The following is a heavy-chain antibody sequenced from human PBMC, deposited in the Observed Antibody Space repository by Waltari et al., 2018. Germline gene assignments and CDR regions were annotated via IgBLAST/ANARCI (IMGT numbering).Heavy chain of an antibody. J-gene: IGHJ3*02. D-gene: IGHD6-19*01. CDR2: VSHSGST. CDR1: GGPLRRGYY. CDR3: ASDLGGTAVATDAFDI. Sequence: QVQLQQSRPGQVKPSETRSLTCAVSGGPLRRGYYWGWIRQPLGKGLEWIGSVSHSGSTYYNPSLKSRVTISIHMSKHQFSLELRSVTAADTAVYFCASDLGGTAVATDAFDIWGQGTMVIVSS. V-gene: IGHV4-38-2*01.